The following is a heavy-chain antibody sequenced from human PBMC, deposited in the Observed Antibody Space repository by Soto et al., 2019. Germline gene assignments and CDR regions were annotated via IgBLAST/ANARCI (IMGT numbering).Heavy chain of an antibody. CDR3: ARGVRRYYDSSGYYFFDY. J-gene: IGHJ4*02. Sequence: QVQLVQSGAEVKKPGASVKVSCKASGYTFTGYYMHWVRQAPGQGLEWMGWINPNSGGTNYAQKFQGWVTMTRDTSLRTDDMELSRLRSDDTAVYYCARGVRRYYDSSGYYFFDYWGQGTLVTVSS. D-gene: IGHD3-22*01. CDR1: GYTFTGYY. CDR2: INPNSGGT. V-gene: IGHV1-2*04.